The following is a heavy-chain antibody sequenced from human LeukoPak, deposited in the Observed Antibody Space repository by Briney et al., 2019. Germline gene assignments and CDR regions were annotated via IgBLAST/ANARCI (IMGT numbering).Heavy chain of an antibody. J-gene: IGHJ4*02. CDR1: GCTFSTHW. CDR3: ATDSRSCRY. V-gene: IGHV3-7*03. CDR2: IKQDGSEK. Sequence: GGSLRLSCAASGCTFSTHWMTWVRQAPGKGLEWVANIKQDGSEKYYLDSVKGRFTISRDNAKNSLFLQMNSLRAEDTAMYYCATDSRSCRYWGQGTLVTVSS.